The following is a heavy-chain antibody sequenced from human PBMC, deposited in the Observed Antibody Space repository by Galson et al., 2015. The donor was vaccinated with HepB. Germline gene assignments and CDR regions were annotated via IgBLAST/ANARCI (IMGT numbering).Heavy chain of an antibody. Sequence: SLRLSCAASGFIFSDYYMIWVRQAPGKGLEWVSYISSTGSNSYYADSVKGRFTISRDNADNSLSLQMNSLRAEDTAVYYCARALMFAIDYWGQGALVTVSS. V-gene: IGHV3-11*01. CDR1: GFIFSDYY. CDR2: ISSTGSNS. J-gene: IGHJ4*02. CDR3: ARALMFAIDY. D-gene: IGHD3-10*02.